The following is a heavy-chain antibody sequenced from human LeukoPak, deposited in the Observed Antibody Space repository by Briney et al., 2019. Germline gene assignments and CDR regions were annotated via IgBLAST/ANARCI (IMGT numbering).Heavy chain of an antibody. CDR2: INHSGST. D-gene: IGHD1-26*01. V-gene: IGHV4-34*01. Sequence: SETLSLTCAVYGGSFSGYYWSWIRQPPGKGLEWIGEINHSGSTNYNPSLKSRVTIPVDTSKNQFSLKLSSVTAADTAVYYCARLGIVGATWGQGTLVTVSS. CDR1: GGSFSGYY. CDR3: ARLGIVGAT. J-gene: IGHJ5*02.